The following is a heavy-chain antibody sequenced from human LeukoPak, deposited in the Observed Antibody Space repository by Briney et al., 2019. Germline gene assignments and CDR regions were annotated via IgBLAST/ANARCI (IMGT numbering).Heavy chain of an antibody. V-gene: IGHV4-34*01. CDR2: INHSGST. D-gene: IGHD1-26*01. Sequence: PSETLSLTCAVYGGSFSGYYWSRIRQPPGKGLEWIGEINHSGSTNYNPSLKSRVTISVDTSKNQFSLKLSSVTAADTAVYYCARCYSGSYYYYYYMDVWGKGTTVTVSS. CDR3: ARCYSGSYYYYYYMDV. J-gene: IGHJ6*03. CDR1: GGSFSGYY.